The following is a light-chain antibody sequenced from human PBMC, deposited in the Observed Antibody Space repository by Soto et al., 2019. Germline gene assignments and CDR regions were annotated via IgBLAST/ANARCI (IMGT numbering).Light chain of an antibody. J-gene: IGKJ5*01. CDR2: GAS. Sequence: VWARAPGTRSLSPGRASTLSCRASQSVSNNYLAWYQQKPGQAPRLLIYGASNRATCIPDRFSGSGSGTEFSLPIRTLEPEDSAAYYYQPYGSSISLGEGTRLEIK. CDR3: QPYGSSIS. CDR1: QSVSNNY. V-gene: IGKV3-20*01.